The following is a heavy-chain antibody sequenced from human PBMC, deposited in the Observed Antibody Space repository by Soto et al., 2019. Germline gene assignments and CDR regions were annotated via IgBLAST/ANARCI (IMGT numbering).Heavy chain of an antibody. Sequence: EVQLVESGGGLVQPGGSLRLSCAASGFTFSDHYMDSVRQAPGKGLEWVGRTRNKANSYTTEYAASVKGRFTISRDDSKNSLYLQMNSLKTEDTAVYYCARGYYDFWSGYYYFDYWGQGTLVTVSS. V-gene: IGHV3-72*01. CDR1: GFTFSDHY. J-gene: IGHJ4*02. D-gene: IGHD3-3*01. CDR3: ARGYYDFWSGYYYFDY. CDR2: TRNKANSYTT.